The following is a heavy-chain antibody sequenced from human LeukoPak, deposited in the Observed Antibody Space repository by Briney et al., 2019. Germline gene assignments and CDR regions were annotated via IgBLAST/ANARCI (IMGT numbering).Heavy chain of an antibody. CDR2: ISSSGSTI. D-gene: IGHD6-19*01. V-gene: IGHV3-48*03. Sequence: PGGSLRLSCAASGFTFSSYEMNWVRQAPGKWLEWVSYISSSGSTIYYADSVKGRFTISRDNAKNSLYLQMNSLRAEDTAVYYCARRSGIAVAGAFDYWGQGTLVTVSS. J-gene: IGHJ4*02. CDR3: ARRSGIAVAGAFDY. CDR1: GFTFSSYE.